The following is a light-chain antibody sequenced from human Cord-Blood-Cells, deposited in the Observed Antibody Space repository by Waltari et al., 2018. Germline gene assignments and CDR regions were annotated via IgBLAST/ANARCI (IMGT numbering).Light chain of an antibody. CDR3: QQRSNWSMYT. CDR2: DAS. Sequence: EIVLTQPPATLSLSPGERATLSCRASQSVTSYLAWYQQKPGQAPRLLIYDASNRATGIPARFSGSGSGTDFTLTISSLEPEDFAVYYCQQRSNWSMYTFGQGTKLEIK. CDR1: QSVTSY. V-gene: IGKV3-11*01. J-gene: IGKJ2*01.